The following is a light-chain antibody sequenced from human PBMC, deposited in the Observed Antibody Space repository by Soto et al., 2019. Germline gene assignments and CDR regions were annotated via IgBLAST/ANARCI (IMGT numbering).Light chain of an antibody. CDR1: PSVSIN. CDR3: QQYNNWPPAT. V-gene: IGKV3-15*01. Sequence: EIVMTQSPATLSVSPGERATLSCRASPSVSINLAWYQQKPGQAPRLLIYGASTRATGIPARFSGSGSGTEVTLSISSLQSDDFAVESCQQYNNWPPATFGQGTKLEIK. CDR2: GAS. J-gene: IGKJ2*01.